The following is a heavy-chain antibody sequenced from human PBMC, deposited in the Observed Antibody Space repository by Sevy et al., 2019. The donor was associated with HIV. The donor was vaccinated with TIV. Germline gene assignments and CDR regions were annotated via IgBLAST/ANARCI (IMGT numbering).Heavy chain of an antibody. V-gene: IGHV3-23*01. CDR3: AKSEWGNIGFCTRSSCYPFDY. CDR1: GFTFTSYA. J-gene: IGHJ4*02. CDR2: ISGSQGTP. Sequence: GGSLRLSCAASGFTFTSYAMSWVRQAPGKGLEWVSSISGSQGTPYYADSVKGRFTVSRDNSKNTFYLQMSSLRAEERAVYYCAKSEWGNIGFCTRSSCYPFDYWGQGTLVTVSS. D-gene: IGHD2-2*01.